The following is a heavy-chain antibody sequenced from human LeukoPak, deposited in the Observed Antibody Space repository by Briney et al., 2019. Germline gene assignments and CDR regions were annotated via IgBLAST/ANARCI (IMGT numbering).Heavy chain of an antibody. CDR3: AKEISISSWLRLRAGYYFDY. J-gene: IGHJ4*02. V-gene: IGHV3-23*01. Sequence: PGGTLRLSCAASGFTFSSYGMSWVRQAPGKGLEWVSAISGSGGSTYYADSVKGRFTISRDNSKNTLYLQMNSLRAEDTAVYYCAKEISISSWLRLRAGYYFDYWGQGTLVTVSS. D-gene: IGHD5-12*01. CDR2: ISGSGGST. CDR1: GFTFSSYG.